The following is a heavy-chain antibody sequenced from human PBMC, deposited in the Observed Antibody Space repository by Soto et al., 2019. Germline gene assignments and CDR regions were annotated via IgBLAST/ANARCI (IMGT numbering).Heavy chain of an antibody. J-gene: IGHJ4*02. Sequence: EVQLLESGGGLVQPGGSLRLSCAASGFTFSSYAMSWVRQAPGKGLDWVSAISVSVGSTYYADSVKGRFTISRDNSKNTLYLQMNSLRAEDTAVYYCAKVERAVPGIIDWGQGTLVTVSS. D-gene: IGHD1-26*01. CDR3: AKVERAVPGIID. V-gene: IGHV3-23*01. CDR1: GFTFSSYA. CDR2: ISVSVGST.